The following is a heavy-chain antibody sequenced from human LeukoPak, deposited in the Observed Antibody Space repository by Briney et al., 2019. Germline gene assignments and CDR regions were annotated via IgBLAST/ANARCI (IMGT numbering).Heavy chain of an antibody. D-gene: IGHD4-17*01. J-gene: IGHJ4*02. CDR1: AFTFSNAW. CDR3: STDLRWESQMDS. Sequence: GGSLRLSCAASAFTFSNAWMTWVRQAPGKGLEWVGRIRSKTDGGTSDYAAPVKGRFTISRDDSKNTLYLQMNSLKIEDTAVYYCSTDLRWESQMDSWGQGTLVTVSS. V-gene: IGHV3-15*01. CDR2: IRSKTDGGTS.